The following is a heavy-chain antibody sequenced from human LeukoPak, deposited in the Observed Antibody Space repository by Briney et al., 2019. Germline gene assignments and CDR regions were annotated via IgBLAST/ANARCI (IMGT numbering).Heavy chain of an antibody. D-gene: IGHD6-13*01. CDR1: GFTFSSYA. Sequence: GGSLRLPCAASGFTFSSYAMSWVRQAPGKGLEWVSAISGSGGSTYYADSVKGRFTISRDNSKNTLYLQMNSLRAEDTAVYYCAKAVSSSWYGDSHFDYWGQGTLVTVSS. CDR3: AKAVSSSWYGDSHFDY. J-gene: IGHJ4*02. V-gene: IGHV3-23*01. CDR2: ISGSGGST.